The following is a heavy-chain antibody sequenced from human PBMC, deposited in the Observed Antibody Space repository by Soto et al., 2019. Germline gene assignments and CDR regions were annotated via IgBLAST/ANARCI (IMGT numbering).Heavy chain of an antibody. J-gene: IGHJ6*02. D-gene: IGHD4-4*01. CDR1: GFTFSSYA. V-gene: IGHV3-23*01. CDR3: AKDYSNSEHYYYGMDV. CDR2: ISGSGGST. Sequence: GGSLRLSCAASGFTFSSYAMSWVRQAPGKGLEWVSAISGSGGSTYYADSVKGRFTISRDNSKNTLYLQMNSLRAEDTAVYYCAKDYSNSEHYYYGMDVWGQGTTVTVSS.